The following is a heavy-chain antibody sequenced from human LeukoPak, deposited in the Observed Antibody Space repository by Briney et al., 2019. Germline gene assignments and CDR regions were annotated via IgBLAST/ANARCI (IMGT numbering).Heavy chain of an antibody. V-gene: IGHV3-64*01. D-gene: IGHD5-12*01. J-gene: IGHJ4*02. CDR3: ARRVGGNDL. Sequence: GGSLRLSCAASGFTFSTYPMHWVRQAPGKGLEYVSATTSDGGGTYYANSVKGRFTISRDNSKNSLYLQMGSLRAEDMAVYYCARRVGGNDLWGKGTLVTVSS. CDR1: GFTFSTYP. CDR2: TTSDGGGT.